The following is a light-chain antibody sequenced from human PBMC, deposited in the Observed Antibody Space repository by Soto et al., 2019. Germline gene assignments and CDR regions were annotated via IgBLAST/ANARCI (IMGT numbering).Light chain of an antibody. V-gene: IGLV1-44*01. CDR1: SSNIGSNT. J-gene: IGLJ2*01. CDR2: RNN. CDR3: AARDDSLSSVV. Sequence: QPVLTQPPSASGTPGQRVTISCSGSSSNIGSNTVNWYQQLPGTAPKLLIYRNNQRPSGVPDRFSGSKSGTSASLAISGLRSEDEADYYCAARDDSLSSVVFGGGTQLTVL.